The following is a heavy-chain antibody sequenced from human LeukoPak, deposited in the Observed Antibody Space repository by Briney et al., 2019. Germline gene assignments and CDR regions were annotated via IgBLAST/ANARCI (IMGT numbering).Heavy chain of an antibody. D-gene: IGHD5-24*01. J-gene: IGHJ3*02. CDR2: ISSSSSYI. Sequence: GGSLRLSCAASGFTFSSYSMNWVRQAPGKGLEWVSSISSSSSYIYYADSVKGRFTISRDNAKNSLYLQMNSLRAEDTAVYYCAREGMATGDAFDIWGQGTMVTVSS. CDR1: GFTFSSYS. V-gene: IGHV3-21*01. CDR3: AREGMATGDAFDI.